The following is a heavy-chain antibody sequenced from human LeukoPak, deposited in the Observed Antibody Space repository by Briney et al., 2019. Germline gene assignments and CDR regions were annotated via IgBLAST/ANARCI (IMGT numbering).Heavy chain of an antibody. D-gene: IGHD3-10*01. V-gene: IGHV3-33*01. Sequence: GSLRLSCAASGFTFSSYGMHWVRQAPGKGLEWVAVIWYDGSNKYYADSVKGRFTISRDNSKNTLYLQMNSLRAEDTAVYYCARERVWFGESDYYYGMDVWGKGTTVTVSS. CDR2: IWYDGSNK. CDR3: ARERVWFGESDYYYGMDV. J-gene: IGHJ6*04. CDR1: GFTFSSYG.